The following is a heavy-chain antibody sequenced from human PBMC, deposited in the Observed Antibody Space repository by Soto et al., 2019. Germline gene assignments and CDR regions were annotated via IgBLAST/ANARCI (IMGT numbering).Heavy chain of an antibody. D-gene: IGHD6-13*01. Sequence: ASVKVSCKASGGTFSSYAISWVRQAPGQGLEWMGGIIPIFGTANYAQKFQGRVTITADESTSTAYMELSSLRSEDTAVYYCARTFSYSSSWPYDYWGQGTLVTVSS. CDR1: GGTFSSYA. V-gene: IGHV1-69*13. CDR2: IIPIFGTA. J-gene: IGHJ4*02. CDR3: ARTFSYSSSWPYDY.